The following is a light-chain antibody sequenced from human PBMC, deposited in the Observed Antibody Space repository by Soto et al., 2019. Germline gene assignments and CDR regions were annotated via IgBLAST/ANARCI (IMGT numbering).Light chain of an antibody. CDR2: KAS. V-gene: IGKV1-5*03. Sequence: DIQMTQSPSTLSVSVGDRVTITCRASQNVNNWLAWYQQKPGKAPKLLIYKASTLETGVPSRFTGGGSGTEFTLTISSLQPDDFATYFCQQYNDYSSYTFGQGTKLEIK. CDR1: QNVNNW. CDR3: QQYNDYSSYT. J-gene: IGKJ2*01.